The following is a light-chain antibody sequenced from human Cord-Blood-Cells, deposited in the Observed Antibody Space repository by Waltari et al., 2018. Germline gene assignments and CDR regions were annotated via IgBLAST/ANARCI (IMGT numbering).Light chain of an antibody. CDR2: GAS. Sequence: EIVLTQSPGTLSLSPGERATLSCRASQSVSSSDLAWYQQKPGQAPRLLIYGASSRATGIPDRFSGSGSGTDFTLTIGRLEPEDFAVYYCQQYGSSPPYTFGQGTKLEIK. CDR3: QQYGSSPPYT. J-gene: IGKJ2*01. CDR1: QSVSSSD. V-gene: IGKV3-20*01.